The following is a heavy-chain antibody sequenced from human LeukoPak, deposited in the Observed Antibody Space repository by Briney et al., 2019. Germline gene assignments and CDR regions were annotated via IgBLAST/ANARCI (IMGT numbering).Heavy chain of an antibody. V-gene: IGHV4-34*01. CDR1: GGSFSGYY. CDR3: ARVDSGNYYGYDY. D-gene: IGHD1-26*01. J-gene: IGHJ4*02. CDR2: INHSGST. Sequence: SETLSLTCAVYGGSFSGYYWSWIRQPPGKGLEWIGEINHSGSTNYNPSLKSRVTISVDTSKNQFSLKLNSVTAADTAVYYCARVDSGNYYGYDYWGQGTLVTVSS.